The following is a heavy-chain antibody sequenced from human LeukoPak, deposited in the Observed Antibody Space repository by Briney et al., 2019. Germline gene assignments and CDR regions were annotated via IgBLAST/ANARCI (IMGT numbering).Heavy chain of an antibody. CDR3: ARDRKIPSD. D-gene: IGHD3-16*02. J-gene: IGHJ4*02. V-gene: IGHV3-66*02. CDR1: GFTVSRTY. Sequence: GGSLRLSCAASGFTVSRTYMSWVRQAPGKGLEWVSVIYSGGTTYYADSVKGRFTISRDNSKNTLYLQMNSLRADDTAVYYCARDRKIPSDWGQGTLVTVSS. CDR2: IYSGGTT.